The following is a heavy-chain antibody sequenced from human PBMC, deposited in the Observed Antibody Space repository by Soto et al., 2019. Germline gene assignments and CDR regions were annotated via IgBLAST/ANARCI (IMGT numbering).Heavy chain of an antibody. Sequence: QVQLVQSGAEVKKPGSSVKVSCKASGGTFSSYAISWVRQAPGQGLEWMGGIIPIFGTANYAQKFQGRVTITADESTSTADMELSSLRSEDTAVYYCARDRRSLFYDSSGYPKDGPEGMDVWGQGTTVTVSS. CDR3: ARDRRSLFYDSSGYPKDGPEGMDV. V-gene: IGHV1-69*01. D-gene: IGHD3-22*01. CDR2: IIPIFGTA. J-gene: IGHJ6*02. CDR1: GGTFSSYA.